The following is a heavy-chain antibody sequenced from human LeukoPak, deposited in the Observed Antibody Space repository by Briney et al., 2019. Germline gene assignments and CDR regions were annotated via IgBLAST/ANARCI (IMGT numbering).Heavy chain of an antibody. J-gene: IGHJ6*03. CDR2: ISANAVST. Sequence: GGSLRLPCADSRFTFSSYTMNWVRQAPGKGLEWVSGISANAVSTYYADSVKGRSTISRDNSKNTLYLHMDRLGTEDTAVYYCASMPSTEIYYFYYMDVWGKGTTVTVSS. V-gene: IGHV3-23*01. CDR3: ASMPSTEIYYFYYMDV. CDR1: RFTFSSYT. D-gene: IGHD2-2*01.